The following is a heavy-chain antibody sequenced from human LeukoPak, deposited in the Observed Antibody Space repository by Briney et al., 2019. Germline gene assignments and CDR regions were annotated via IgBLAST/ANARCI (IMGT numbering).Heavy chain of an antibody. V-gene: IGHV4-34*01. Sequence: PSETLSLTCAVYGGSFSGYYWRWIRQPPGKGVEGVGEMNHSGSTNSNPSLKSPVTISVDTSKTQFSLKLSSVTAADTAVYYCARGRGVRGVIGDYWGQGTLVTVSS. CDR2: MNHSGST. CDR1: GGSFSGYY. CDR3: ARGRGVRGVIGDY. D-gene: IGHD3-10*01. J-gene: IGHJ4*02.